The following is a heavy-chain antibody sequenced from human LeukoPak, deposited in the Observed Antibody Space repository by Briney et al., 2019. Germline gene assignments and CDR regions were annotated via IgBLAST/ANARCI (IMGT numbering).Heavy chain of an antibody. CDR2: IYYSGST. CDR3: ARVGATPVRFDR. CDR1: GGSISSSSYY. V-gene: IGHV4-39*07. J-gene: IGHJ5*02. Sequence: SETLSLTCTVSGGSISSSSYYWGWIRQPPGKGLEWIGSIYYSGSTYYNPSLKSRVTISVDTSKNQFSLKLRSVTAAETAVYYCARVGATPVRFDRWGQGTLVTVSS. D-gene: IGHD1-26*01.